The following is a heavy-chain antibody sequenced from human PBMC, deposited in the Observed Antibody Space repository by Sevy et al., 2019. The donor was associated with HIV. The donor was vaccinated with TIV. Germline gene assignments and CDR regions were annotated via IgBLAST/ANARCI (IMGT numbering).Heavy chain of an antibody. J-gene: IGHJ4*02. D-gene: IGHD6-19*01. V-gene: IGHV3-73*01. CDR1: GFTFTGST. Sequence: GGSLRLSCAASGFTFTGSTMYWVRQASGKGLEWVARIRIRAKTYATAYAASVKGRFTISRDDSRNTAYLQMNSLKTEDTAVYYCSSQRTIAVAGDYFDYWGQGTLVTVSS. CDR2: IRIRAKTYAT. CDR3: SSQRTIAVAGDYFDY.